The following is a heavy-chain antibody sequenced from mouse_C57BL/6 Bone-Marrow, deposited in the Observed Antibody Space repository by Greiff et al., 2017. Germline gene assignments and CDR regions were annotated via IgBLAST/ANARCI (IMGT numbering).Heavy chain of an antibody. CDR2: IYPGGGYT. Sequence: QVQLQQPGAELVRPGTSVKMSCKASGYTFTNYWIGWAKQRPGHGLEWIGDIYPGGGYTNYNEKFKGKATLTADKSSSTAYMQFSSLTSEDSAIYYCARSRLWDWYFDVWGTGTTVTVSS. V-gene: IGHV1-63*01. CDR1: GYTFTNYW. J-gene: IGHJ1*03. D-gene: IGHD6-1*01. CDR3: ARSRLWDWYFDV.